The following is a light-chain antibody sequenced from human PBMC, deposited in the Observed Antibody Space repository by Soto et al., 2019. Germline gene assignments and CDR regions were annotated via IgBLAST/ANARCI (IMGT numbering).Light chain of an antibody. Sequence: AIQLTQSPSSLSASVGDRVTITCRASQGISSXXXXYQXKPGKAPKLLIYDASSLESGVPSRFSGSGSGTDFTLTISSLQPEDFATYYCQQFNNYPLTTFGQGTRLEIK. J-gene: IGKJ5*01. CDR2: DAS. CDR1: QGISSX. V-gene: IGKV1D-13*01. CDR3: QQFNNYPLTT.